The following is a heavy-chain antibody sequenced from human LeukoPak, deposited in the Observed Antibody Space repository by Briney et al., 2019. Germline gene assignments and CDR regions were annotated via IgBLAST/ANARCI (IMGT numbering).Heavy chain of an antibody. CDR3: ARYYYDSRGGLDY. J-gene: IGHJ4*02. V-gene: IGHV5-51*01. CDR2: IYPDDSDT. D-gene: IGHD3-22*01. CDR1: GYSFTSYW. Sequence: GESLKISCKGSGYSFTSYWIGCVRQMHGKGLEWMGIIYPDDSDTRYSPSFQGQVTISADKSISTAYLQWSSLKASDTAMYYCARYYYDSRGGLDYWGQGTLVTVSS.